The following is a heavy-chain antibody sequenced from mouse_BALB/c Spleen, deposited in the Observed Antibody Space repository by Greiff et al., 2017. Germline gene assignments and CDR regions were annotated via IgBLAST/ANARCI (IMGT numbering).Heavy chain of an antibody. CDR2: ISYDGSN. J-gene: IGHJ4*01. Sequence: EVKLVESGPGLVKPSQSLSLTCSVTGYSITSGYYWNWIRQFPGNKLEWMGYISYDGSNNYNPSLKNRISITRDTSKNQFFLKLNSVTTEDTATYYCARENGNYGGAMDYWGQGTSVTVSS. D-gene: IGHD2-1*01. CDR1: GYSITSGYY. CDR3: ARENGNYGGAMDY. V-gene: IGHV3-6*02.